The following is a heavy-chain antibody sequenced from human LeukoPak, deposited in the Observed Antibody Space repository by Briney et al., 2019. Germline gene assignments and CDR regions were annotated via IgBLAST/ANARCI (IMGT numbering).Heavy chain of an antibody. D-gene: IGHD6-13*01. Sequence: SETLSLTCTVSGGSISWSSDYWGWIRQPPGKGLEWIGSIYNSESTYYSPSLKSRVSISGDTSKSQFSLTLTSVTAADTAVYYCARTSGYSSSWYYDYWGQGTLVTVSS. CDR3: ARTSGYSSSWYYDY. CDR2: IYNSEST. V-gene: IGHV4-39*07. CDR1: GGSISWSSDY. J-gene: IGHJ4*02.